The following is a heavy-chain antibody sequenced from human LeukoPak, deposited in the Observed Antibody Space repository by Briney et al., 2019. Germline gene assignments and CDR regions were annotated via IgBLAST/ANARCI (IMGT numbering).Heavy chain of an antibody. CDR1: GGSISPYY. CDR2: IYYGGST. D-gene: IGHD6-13*01. CDR3: ARGSSSWYIPQDY. J-gene: IGHJ4*02. Sequence: PSETLSLTCSISGGSISPYYWTWVQQSPGKGLEWIGYIYYGGSTNYNPSLKSRVTISIDTSETQFSLRLTSVTAADTAVYYCARGSSSWYIPQDYWGQGALVTVSS. V-gene: IGHV4-59*01.